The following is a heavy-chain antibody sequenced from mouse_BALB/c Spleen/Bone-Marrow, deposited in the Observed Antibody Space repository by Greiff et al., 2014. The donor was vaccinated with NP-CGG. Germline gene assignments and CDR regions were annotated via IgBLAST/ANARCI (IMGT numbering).Heavy chain of an antibody. V-gene: IGHV2-9*02. D-gene: IGHD2-4*01. CDR3: ARSTMITEGFAY. CDR2: IWAGGST. J-gene: IGHJ3*01. CDR1: GFSLTTYG. Sequence: QVQLKESGPGLVAPSQSLSFTCTVSGFSLTTYGVHWVRQPPGKGLEWLGVIWAGGSTNYNSALMSRLSISKDNSKSQVFLKMNSLQTDGTAMYYCARSTMITEGFAYWGQGTLVTVSA.